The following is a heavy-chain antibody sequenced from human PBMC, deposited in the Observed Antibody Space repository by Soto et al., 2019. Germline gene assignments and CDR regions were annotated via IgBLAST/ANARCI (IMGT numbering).Heavy chain of an antibody. V-gene: IGHV3-30*18. CDR3: AKGRMVRGVLFFDP. Sequence: GGSLRLSCAASGFTFSSYGMHWVRQAPGKGLEWVAVISYDGSNKYYADSVKGRFTISRDNSKNTLYLQMNSLRAEDTAVYYCAKGRMVRGVLFFDPWGQGTLVTVSS. CDR2: ISYDGSNK. CDR1: GFTFSSYG. D-gene: IGHD3-10*01. J-gene: IGHJ5*02.